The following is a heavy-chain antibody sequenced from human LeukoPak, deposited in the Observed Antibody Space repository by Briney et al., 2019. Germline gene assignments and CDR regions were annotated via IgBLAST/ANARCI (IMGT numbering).Heavy chain of an antibody. CDR1: GGSFSGYY. CDR2: INHSGST. Sequence: SETLSLTCAVYGGSFSGYYWSWLRQPPGKGLEWIGEINHSGSTNYNPSLKSRITISVDTSKNQFSLKLSSVTAADTAVYYCARLGIAAGRGDYWGQGTLVTVSS. V-gene: IGHV4-34*01. D-gene: IGHD6-6*01. CDR3: ARLGIAAGRGDY. J-gene: IGHJ4*02.